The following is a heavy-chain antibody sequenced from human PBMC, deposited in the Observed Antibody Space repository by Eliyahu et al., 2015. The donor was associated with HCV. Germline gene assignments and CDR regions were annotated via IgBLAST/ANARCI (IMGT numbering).Heavy chain of an antibody. CDR1: GFTFSSYG. J-gene: IGHJ3*02. CDR3: AKGPKRGYYDSSGYYGGYAFDI. CDR2: ISYDGSNK. D-gene: IGHD3-22*01. V-gene: IGHV3-30*18. Sequence: QVQLVESGGGVVQPGXSLRLSCAAXGFTFSSYGXPWVRQAPGKGLEWVAVISYDGSNKYYADSVKGRFTISRDNSKNTLYLQMNSLRAEDTAVYYCAKGPKRGYYDSSGYYGGYAFDIWGQGTMVTVSS.